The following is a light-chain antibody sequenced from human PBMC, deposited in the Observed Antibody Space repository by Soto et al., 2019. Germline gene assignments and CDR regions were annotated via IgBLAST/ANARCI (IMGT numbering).Light chain of an antibody. CDR1: QSISSSC. J-gene: IGKJ1*01. Sequence: DIQMTQSPSTLSASVGDRVTITCRASQSISSSCLAWYQQKPGKAPKLLIYRASTLERGVPSRFSGSGSGTEFTLTISSLQPDDVATYSCLQCHSYPRTFGQGTKVEVK. CDR3: LQCHSYPRT. CDR2: RAS. V-gene: IGKV1-5*03.